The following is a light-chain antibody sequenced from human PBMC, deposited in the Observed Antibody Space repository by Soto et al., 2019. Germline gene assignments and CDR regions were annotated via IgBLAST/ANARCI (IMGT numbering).Light chain of an antibody. J-gene: IGKJ2*02. Sequence: DIQMTQSPSTLSASVGDRVAITCRASQSISSWLAWYQQKPGKAPKLLIYDASSLESGVPSRFSGSGSGTEFNLTISSLQPDDFATYYLQQYKSYCTFGQGTKVDMK. CDR2: DAS. V-gene: IGKV1-5*01. CDR3: QQYKSYCT. CDR1: QSISSW.